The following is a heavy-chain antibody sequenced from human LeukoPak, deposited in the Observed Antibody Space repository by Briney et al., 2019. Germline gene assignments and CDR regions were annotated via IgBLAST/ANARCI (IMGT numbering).Heavy chain of an antibody. V-gene: IGHV1-2*02. CDR3: ARDAYPVVPADDNWFDP. J-gene: IGHJ5*02. CDR2: INPNSGGT. D-gene: IGHD2-2*01. CDR1: GYTFTGYY. Sequence: ASVKVSCKASGYTFTGYYMRWVRQAPGQGLEWMGWINPNSGGTNYAQKFQGRVTMTRDTSISTAYMELSRLRSDDTAVYYCARDAYPVVPADDNWFDPWGQGTLVTVSS.